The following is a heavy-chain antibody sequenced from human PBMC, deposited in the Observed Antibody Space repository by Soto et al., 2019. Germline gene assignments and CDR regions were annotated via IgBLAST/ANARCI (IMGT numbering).Heavy chain of an antibody. CDR1: AYTFTSYD. J-gene: IGHJ4*02. CDR2: MNPNNGNT. CDR3: XXXXXXXXVDX. Sequence: QVQLVQSGAEVKKPGASVKVSCKAAAYTFTSYDINWVRQATGQDFEWMGWMNPNNGNTAYAQKFQGRVTMTRDTSKXTAXXXXXXLXXXXXXXXXXXXXXXXXXVDXWGQGTLVTVSS. V-gene: IGHV1-8*01.